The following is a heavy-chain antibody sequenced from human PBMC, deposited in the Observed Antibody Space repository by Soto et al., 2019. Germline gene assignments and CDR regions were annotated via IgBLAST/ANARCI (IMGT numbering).Heavy chain of an antibody. Sequence: EVQLVESGGGLVQPGGSLRLSCAASGFTFSNYWMNWVRQAPGKGLEWVANIKPDGSEKYYVDSVKGRFTISRDNAKNSLYLEINSLRAEDTGVFYCARGSGSHDYWGQGTLVTVSS. CDR2: IKPDGSEK. CDR3: ARGSGSHDY. J-gene: IGHJ4*02. D-gene: IGHD1-26*01. V-gene: IGHV3-7*04. CDR1: GFTFSNYW.